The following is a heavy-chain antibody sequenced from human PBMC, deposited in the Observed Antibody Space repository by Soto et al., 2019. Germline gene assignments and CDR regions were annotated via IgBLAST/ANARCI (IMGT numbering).Heavy chain of an antibody. D-gene: IGHD2-15*01. CDR1: GGSISSGGYY. CDR3: ARGHCSGGSCYSQSPPDWFDP. CDR2: IYYSGST. V-gene: IGHV4-31*03. Sequence: PSETLSLTCTVSGGSISSGGYYWSWIRQHPGKGLECIWYIYYSGSTYYNPSLKSRVTISVDTSKNQFSLKLSSVTAADTAVYYCARGHCSGGSCYSQSPPDWFDPWGQGTLVTVSS. J-gene: IGHJ5*02.